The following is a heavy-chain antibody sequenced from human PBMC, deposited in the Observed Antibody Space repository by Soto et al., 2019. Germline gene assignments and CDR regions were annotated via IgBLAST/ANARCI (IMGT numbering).Heavy chain of an antibody. Sequence: ASVKVSCKASGYTFTSYAMHWVRQAPGQRLEWMGWINAGNGNTKYSQKFQGRVTITRDTSASTAYMELSSLRSEDTAVYYCERSISVQRYYYDSSGYYYRSRGAPDAFDIWGQGTMVTVSS. V-gene: IGHV1-3*01. CDR3: ERSISVQRYYYDSSGYYYRSRGAPDAFDI. CDR1: GYTFTSYA. D-gene: IGHD3-22*01. CDR2: INAGNGNT. J-gene: IGHJ3*02.